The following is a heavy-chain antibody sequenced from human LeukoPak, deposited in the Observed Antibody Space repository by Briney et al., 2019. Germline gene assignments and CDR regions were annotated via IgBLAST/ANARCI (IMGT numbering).Heavy chain of an antibody. CDR2: ISYDGSNK. CDR1: GFTFSSYW. J-gene: IGHJ6*04. V-gene: IGHV3-30*18. Sequence: GGSLRLSCAASGFTFSSYWMHWVRQAPGKGLEWVALISYDGSNKYYADSVKGRFTISRDNAKNSLYLQMNSLRAEDTAVYYCAELGITMIGGVWGKGTTVTISS. CDR3: AELGITMIGGV. D-gene: IGHD3-10*02.